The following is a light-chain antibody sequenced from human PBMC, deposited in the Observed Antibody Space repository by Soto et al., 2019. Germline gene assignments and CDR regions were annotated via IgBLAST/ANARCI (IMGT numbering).Light chain of an antibody. V-gene: IGLV2-14*01. CDR3: CSFTSITTYV. Sequence: QSVLTQPASVSGSLGQSITISCTGSSGDVGAYNYVSWYQQQPGKAPKLMISEVSTRPSGVSNRFSGSKSGNTDSLIISGLQAGDEADYYCCSFTSITTYVFGTGTKVTVL. CDR1: SGDVGAYNY. J-gene: IGLJ1*01. CDR2: EVS.